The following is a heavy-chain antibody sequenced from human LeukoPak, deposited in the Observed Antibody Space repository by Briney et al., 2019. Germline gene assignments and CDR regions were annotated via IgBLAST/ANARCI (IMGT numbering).Heavy chain of an antibody. V-gene: IGHV3-21*01. J-gene: IGHJ6*02. CDR3: ARDGGQWHSDLVRYYYYGMDV. D-gene: IGHD6-19*01. Sequence: PGGSLRLSCAASGFTFSSYSMNWVRQAPGKGLEWVSSISSSSSYIYYADSVKGRLTISRDNANNSLYLQMNSLRAEDTAVYYCARDGGQWHSDLVRYYYYGMDVWGQGTTVTVSS. CDR2: ISSSSSYI. CDR1: GFTFSSYS.